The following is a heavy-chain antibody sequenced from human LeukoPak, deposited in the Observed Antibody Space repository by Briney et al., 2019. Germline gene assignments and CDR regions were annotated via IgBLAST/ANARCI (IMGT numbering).Heavy chain of an antibody. Sequence: PGGSLRLSCAASGFTFSSYWMHWVRHAPGKGLLWVSRINIDGSGTSYADSVKGRFTISRDNAKNTLYLQMNGLRVEDTAVYYCAKVRPGCYYMDVWGKGTTVTVSS. CDR1: GFTFSSYW. D-gene: IGHD4-17*01. J-gene: IGHJ6*03. CDR3: AKVRPGCYYMDV. CDR2: INIDGSGT. V-gene: IGHV3-74*01.